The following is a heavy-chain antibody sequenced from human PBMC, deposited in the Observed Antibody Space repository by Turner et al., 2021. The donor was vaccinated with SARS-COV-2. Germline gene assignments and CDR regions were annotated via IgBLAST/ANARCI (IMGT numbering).Heavy chain of an antibody. CDR1: GFTFSTYS. CDR3: ARDRDYGDYGVYYYGLDV. CDR2: ISSSSSTI. Sequence: EVQLVESGGGLVQPGGSLRLSCAASGFTFSTYSMNWVRQAPGKGLEWVLYISSSSSTIFYADSVKGRFTISRDNAKNSLYLQMNSLRAEDTAVYYCARDRDYGDYGVYYYGLDVWGQGTTVTVSS. D-gene: IGHD4-17*01. V-gene: IGHV3-48*01. J-gene: IGHJ6*02.